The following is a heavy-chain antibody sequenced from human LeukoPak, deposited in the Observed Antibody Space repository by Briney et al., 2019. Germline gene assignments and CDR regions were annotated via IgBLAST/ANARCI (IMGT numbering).Heavy chain of an antibody. D-gene: IGHD3-22*01. J-gene: IGHJ4*02. V-gene: IGHV1-8*01. CDR3: ARGQGPWYYYDSSGYYY. CDR2: MNPNSGNT. CDR1: GYTFTSYD. Sequence: ASVKVSCKASGYTFTSYDINWVRQATGQGLEWMGWMNPNSGNTGYAQKFQGRVTMTRNTSISTAYMELSSLRSEDTAVYYCARGQGPWYYYDSSGYYYWGQGTLVTVSS.